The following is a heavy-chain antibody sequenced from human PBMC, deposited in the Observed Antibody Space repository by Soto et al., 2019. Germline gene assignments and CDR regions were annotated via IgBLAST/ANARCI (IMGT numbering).Heavy chain of an antibody. Sequence: EVQLVESGGGSVQPGGSRRLSCAASGFTLSSRSMNWVRQAPGKGLEWVAYISGSSTTIYYADSVKGRFSISRDNAKNTVYLQMNSLRDEDMAVYYCARGELDRTIDYWGQGTLVTVSS. D-gene: IGHD1-1*01. J-gene: IGHJ4*02. CDR1: GFTLSSRS. V-gene: IGHV3-48*02. CDR3: ARGELDRTIDY. CDR2: ISGSSTTI.